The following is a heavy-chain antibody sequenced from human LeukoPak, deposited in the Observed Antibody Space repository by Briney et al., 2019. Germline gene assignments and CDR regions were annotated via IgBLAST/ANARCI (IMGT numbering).Heavy chain of an antibody. V-gene: IGHV4-38-2*01. D-gene: IGHD3-16*01. Sequence: PSETLSLTCAVSGYSISSGDYWAWIRQPPGKGLEWIGSIYHSGSTYYNPSLKSRVTISVDTSKNQFSLTLSSVTAADTAVYFCARGGYYYYYMDVWGKGTTVTVSS. CDR1: GYSISSGDY. J-gene: IGHJ6*03. CDR3: ARGGYYYYYMDV. CDR2: IYHSGST.